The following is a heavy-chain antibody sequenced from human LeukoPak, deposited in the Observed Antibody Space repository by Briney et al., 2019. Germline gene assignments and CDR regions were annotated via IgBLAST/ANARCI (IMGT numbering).Heavy chain of an antibody. CDR2: VSYEGTIK. CDR3: AREKFDS. Sequence: PGRSLRLSCAASGFTFSSYAMHWVRQAPGKGLEWVAVVSYEGTIKYYTDSAKGRFTISRDNSGNIISLQMNNLTTEDTAIYYCAREKFDSWGQGALVTVSP. J-gene: IGHJ5*01. CDR1: GFTFSSYA. V-gene: IGHV3-30*14.